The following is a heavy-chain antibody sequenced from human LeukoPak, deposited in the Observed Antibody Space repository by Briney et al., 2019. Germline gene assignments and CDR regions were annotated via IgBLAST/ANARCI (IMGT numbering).Heavy chain of an antibody. CDR1: GLTFNNYW. CDR3: ARGGGYDSTDY. Sequence: GGSLRLSCAASGLTFNNYWMHWVRQAPGKGLVWVSRINSDGSSTTYSDSVKGRFTISRYNAKTTLYLQMNSLRADDTAVYYCARGGGYDSTDYWGQGTLVTVSS. V-gene: IGHV3-74*01. J-gene: IGHJ4*02. CDR2: INSDGSST. D-gene: IGHD3-22*01.